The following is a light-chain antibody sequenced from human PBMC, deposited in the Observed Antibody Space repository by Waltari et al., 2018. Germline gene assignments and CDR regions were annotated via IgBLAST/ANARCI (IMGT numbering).Light chain of an antibody. V-gene: IGLV3-1*01. CDR2: QKS. Sequence: SYELTQAPSVSVSPGQTASITCSGDKLGDKYLNWCQHKPGQSPVLVIYQKSKRRSGIPERFSGSISRKTATLTISAAQAMDEADYYCQAWDSGTVVFGGGTKLTVL. CDR1: KLGDKY. CDR3: QAWDSGTVV. J-gene: IGLJ2*01.